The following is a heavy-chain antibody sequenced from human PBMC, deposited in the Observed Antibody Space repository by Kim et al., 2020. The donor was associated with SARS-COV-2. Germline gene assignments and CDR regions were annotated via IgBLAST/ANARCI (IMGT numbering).Heavy chain of an antibody. V-gene: IGHV3-64D*09. CDR2: ISSNGGST. CDR1: GFTFSSYV. Sequence: GGSLRLSCSASGFTFSSYVMHWVRQAPGKGLEYVSAISSNGGSTYYADSVKGRFTISRDNSKNTLSLQMSSLRAEDTAVYYCVQGPTNRVAGHFDYWGQGTLVTVSS. J-gene: IGHJ4*02. D-gene: IGHD6-19*01. CDR3: VQGPTNRVAGHFDY.